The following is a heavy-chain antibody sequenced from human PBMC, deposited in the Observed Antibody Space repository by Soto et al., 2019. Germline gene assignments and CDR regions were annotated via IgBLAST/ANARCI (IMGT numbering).Heavy chain of an antibody. V-gene: IGHV4-61*01. J-gene: IGHJ4*02. CDR1: GGSVSSGSYY. Sequence: QVQLQESGPGLVKPSETLSLTCTVSGGSVSSGSYYWSWIRQPPGKGLEGIGNIYLSGTTNFNPSLKSRVIISVDTSKNPFSLMLSSVTAADTAVYFCARDGGWTTFDYWGQGTLVTVSS. D-gene: IGHD3-16*01. CDR3: ARDGGWTTFDY. CDR2: IYLSGTT.